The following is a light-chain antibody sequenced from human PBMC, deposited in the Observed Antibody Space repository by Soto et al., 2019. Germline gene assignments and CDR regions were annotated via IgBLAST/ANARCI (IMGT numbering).Light chain of an antibody. CDR1: QSVSSN. CDR2: GAS. J-gene: IGKJ2*01. Sequence: EIVMTQSPATLSVSPGERATLSCRASQSVSSNLAWYQQKPGQAPRLLIYGASTRATGIPARFSGSGSGTEFTITISSLQSEDFAVYYCQQYNNWHPEGYTFGQGTKLEIK. V-gene: IGKV3-15*01. CDR3: QQYNNWHPEGYT.